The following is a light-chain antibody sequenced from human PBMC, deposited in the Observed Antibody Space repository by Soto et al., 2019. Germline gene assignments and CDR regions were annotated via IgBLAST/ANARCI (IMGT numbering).Light chain of an antibody. CDR2: WAS. V-gene: IGKV4-1*01. J-gene: IGKJ1*01. CDR3: QQYYSTPRT. CDR1: QSVLFSSNNKNY. Sequence: DIVMTQSRDSLAVSLGERATINCKSSQSVLFSSNNKNYLAWYQQKPGQPPKLLIYWASTRESGVPDRFSGSGSGTDFTLTISSLLAEDVAVYYCQQYYSTPRTFGQGTKVEIK.